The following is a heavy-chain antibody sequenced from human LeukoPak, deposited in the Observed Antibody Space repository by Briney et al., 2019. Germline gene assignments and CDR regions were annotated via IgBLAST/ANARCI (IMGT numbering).Heavy chain of an antibody. CDR1: RGTFSSYA. CDR2: IIPILGIA. V-gene: IGHV1-69*04. Sequence: ASVKVSCKASRGTFSSYAISRVRQAPGQGLEWMGRIIPILGIANYAQKFQGRVTITADKSTSTAYMELSSLRSEDTAVYYCARVGEILQFDPWGQGTLVTVSS. D-gene: IGHD2-21*01. J-gene: IGHJ5*02. CDR3: ARVGEILQFDP.